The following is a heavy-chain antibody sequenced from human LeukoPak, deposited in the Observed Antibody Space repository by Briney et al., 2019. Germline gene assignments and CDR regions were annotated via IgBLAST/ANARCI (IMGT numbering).Heavy chain of an antibody. J-gene: IGHJ3*02. CDR3: ARSDGYGLVGI. CDR2: IYYNGNT. CDR1: GASISSSSYY. V-gene: IGHV4-39*01. D-gene: IGHD3-10*01. Sequence: SETLSLTCTVSGASISSSSYYWGWVRQPPGKGLEWIGSIYYNGNTYYNPSLKSRVTISVDTSKNQFSLKLSSVTAADTAVYYCARSDGYGLVGIWGQGTMATVSS.